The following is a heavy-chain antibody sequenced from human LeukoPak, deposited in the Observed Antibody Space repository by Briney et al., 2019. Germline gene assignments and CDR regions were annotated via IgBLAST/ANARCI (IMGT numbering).Heavy chain of an antibody. CDR3: AKATCSGANCFSNSRDAFDV. CDR1: GIIFSDFG. CDR2: IWYDGSNK. Sequence: GGSLRLSCAASGIIFSDFGMHWVRQAPGKGLEWMAIIWYDGSNKYYADSVKGRFTISRDNSQNTMYLQMNSLRAEDSAVYYCAKATCSGANCFSNSRDAFDVWGQGTMVTVSS. J-gene: IGHJ3*01. D-gene: IGHD2-15*01. V-gene: IGHV3-33*06.